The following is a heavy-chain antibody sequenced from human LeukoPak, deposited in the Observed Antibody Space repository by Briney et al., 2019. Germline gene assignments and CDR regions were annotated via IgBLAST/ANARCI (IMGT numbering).Heavy chain of an antibody. CDR1: GGSISCYY. D-gene: IGHD3-22*01. Sequence: SETLSLTCTVPGGSISCYYWSWIRQPPGKGLEWIGYIYYSGSTNYNPSLKSRVTISVDTSKNQFSLKLSSVTAADTAVYYCARGDDSSGWYAFDIWGQGTMVTVSS. V-gene: IGHV4-59*01. J-gene: IGHJ3*02. CDR2: IYYSGST. CDR3: ARGDDSSGWYAFDI.